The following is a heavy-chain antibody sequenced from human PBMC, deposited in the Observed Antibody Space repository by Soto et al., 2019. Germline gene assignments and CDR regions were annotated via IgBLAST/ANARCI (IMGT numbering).Heavy chain of an antibody. D-gene: IGHD6-6*01. V-gene: IGHV1-69*13. J-gene: IGHJ6*02. Sequence: GAAVKVSCKASGSTFSSYAISWVRQAPGQGLEWMGGIIPIFGTANYAQKFQGRVTITADESTSTAYMELSSLRSEDTAVYYCARDSVGFSRSASPIHYYYYYGMDVWGQGTTGTVSS. CDR3: ARDSVGFSRSASPIHYYYYYGMDV. CDR2: IIPIFGTA. CDR1: GSTFSSYA.